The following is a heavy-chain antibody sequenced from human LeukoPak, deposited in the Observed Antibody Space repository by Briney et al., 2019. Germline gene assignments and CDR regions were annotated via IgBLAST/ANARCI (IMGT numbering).Heavy chain of an antibody. D-gene: IGHD3-10*02. J-gene: IGHJ4*02. Sequence: ASVKVSCKASGYTFTSYAMNWVRQAPGQGLEWMGIINPSGGSTSYAQKFQGRVTMTRDTSTSTVYMELSSLRSEDTAVYYCARSPLLYSTPDYWGQGTLVTVSS. V-gene: IGHV1-46*01. CDR2: INPSGGST. CDR3: ARSPLLYSTPDY. CDR1: GYTFTSYA.